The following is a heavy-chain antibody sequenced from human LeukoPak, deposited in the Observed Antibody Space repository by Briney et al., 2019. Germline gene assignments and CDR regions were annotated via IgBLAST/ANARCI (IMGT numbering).Heavy chain of an antibody. CDR1: GFNFDIFA. CDR2: ISSSSSYI. D-gene: IGHD3-3*01. Sequence: KSGGSLRLSCVASGFNFDIFAMNWVRQFPGGGLEWVSSISSSSSYIYYADSVKGRFTISRDDAKNSLYLQMNSLRAEDTAVYYCARGSGNTIFGVVLVPFDYWGQGTLVTVSS. V-gene: IGHV3-21*01. CDR3: ARGSGNTIFGVVLVPFDY. J-gene: IGHJ4*02.